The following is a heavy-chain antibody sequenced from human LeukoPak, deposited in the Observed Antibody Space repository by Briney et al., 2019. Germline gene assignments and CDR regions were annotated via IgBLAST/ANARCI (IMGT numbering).Heavy chain of an antibody. V-gene: IGHV3-23*01. D-gene: IGHD3-22*01. CDR3: AKVIVVGLTPNYFDY. CDR1: GFAFTTCA. J-gene: IGHJ4*02. CDR2: ISGSGDST. Sequence: GGSLRLSCAASGFAFTTCAINWVRQAPGKGLEWVSTISGSGDSTYYADSVKGRFTISRDNSKNTLYLQMNSLRAEDTAVYYCAKVIVVGLTPNYFDYWGQGTLVTVSS.